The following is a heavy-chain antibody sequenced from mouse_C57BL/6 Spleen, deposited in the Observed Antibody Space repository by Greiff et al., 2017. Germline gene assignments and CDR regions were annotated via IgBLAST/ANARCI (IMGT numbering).Heavy chain of an antibody. CDR3: AREGDYPVFDY. D-gene: IGHD2-4*01. J-gene: IGHJ2*01. CDR1: GYSITSGYY. Sequence: EVKLMEPGPGLVKPSQSLSLTCSVTGYSITSGYYWNWIRQFPGNKLEWMGYISSDGNNTYNPSFKNQITITRDPSKNQFFLKLHSVTTEDTATVYFAREGDYPVFDYWGQGTTLTVSS. V-gene: IGHV3-6*01. CDR2: ISSDGNN.